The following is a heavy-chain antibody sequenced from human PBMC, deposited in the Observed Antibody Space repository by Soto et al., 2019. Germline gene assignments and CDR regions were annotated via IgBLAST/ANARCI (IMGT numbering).Heavy chain of an antibody. V-gene: IGHV3-23*01. J-gene: IGHJ6*02. Sequence: GGSLRLSCAASGFTFSSYAMSWVRQAPGKGLERVSAISGSAGSIYYADSVKGRFTISRDNSRNTLYLQMNSLRAEDTAVYYCASNMVFGEYGMDVWGQGTTVTVSS. D-gene: IGHD3-10*02. CDR1: GFTFSSYA. CDR2: ISGSAGSI. CDR3: ASNMVFGEYGMDV.